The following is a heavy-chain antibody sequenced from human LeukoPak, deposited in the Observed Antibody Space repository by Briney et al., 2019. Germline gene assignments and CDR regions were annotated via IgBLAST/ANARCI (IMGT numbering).Heavy chain of an antibody. J-gene: IGHJ2*01. CDR1: GFAFSSYW. Sequence: GGSLRLSCAASGFAFSSYWMHWVRRAPGKGLVWVSRIKSDGITTTYADSVKGRFTISRDNAKNTLYLQMNSLRVDDTGVYYCARGVWHYDLWGRGTLVTVSS. CDR3: ARGVWHYDL. CDR2: IKSDGITT. V-gene: IGHV3-74*01.